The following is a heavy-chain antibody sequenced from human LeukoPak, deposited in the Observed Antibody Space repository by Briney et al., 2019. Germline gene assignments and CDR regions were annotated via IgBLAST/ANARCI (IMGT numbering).Heavy chain of an antibody. CDR1: GFTFSAFG. CDR3: ARDSSSWIYYYYYYMDV. Sequence: PGGSLRLSCAPSGFTFSAFGMHWVRQAPGKGLEWVAFIRFDGSDKFYADSVKGRFTISRDNAKNSLYLQMNSLRAEDTAVYYCARDSSSWIYYYYYYMDVWGKGTTVTVSS. V-gene: IGHV3-30*02. D-gene: IGHD6-13*01. J-gene: IGHJ6*03. CDR2: IRFDGSDK.